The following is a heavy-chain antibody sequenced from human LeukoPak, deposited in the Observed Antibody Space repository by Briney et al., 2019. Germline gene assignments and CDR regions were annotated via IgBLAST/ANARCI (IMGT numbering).Heavy chain of an antibody. J-gene: IGHJ4*02. D-gene: IGHD5-24*01. CDR1: GGSIRSSNHY. CDR3: ARQILLHSERWLQFFDY. Sequence: PSETLSLTCAVSGGSIRSSNHYWGWIRQPPGKGLEWIGSIYYSGSIYYNPSLKSRVTISVDTSKNQFSLKLSSVTAADTAVYYCARQILLHSERWLQFFDYWGQGILVTVSS. V-gene: IGHV4-39*01. CDR2: IYYSGSI.